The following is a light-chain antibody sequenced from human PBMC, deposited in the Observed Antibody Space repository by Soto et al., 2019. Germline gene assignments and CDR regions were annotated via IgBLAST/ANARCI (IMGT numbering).Light chain of an antibody. CDR1: QSVSSN. Sequence: EIVMTQSPATLSVSPGERATLSCGASQSVSSNLAWYQQKPGQTPRLLIYGASNRATGIPDRFSGSGSGTDFTLTISRLEPEDFAVYYCQQYGSPLTFGGGTKVDIK. CDR3: QQYGSPLT. V-gene: IGKV3-20*01. J-gene: IGKJ4*01. CDR2: GAS.